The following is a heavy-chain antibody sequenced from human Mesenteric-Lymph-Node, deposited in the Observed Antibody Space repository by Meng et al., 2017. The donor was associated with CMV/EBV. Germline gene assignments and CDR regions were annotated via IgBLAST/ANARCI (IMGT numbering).Heavy chain of an antibody. J-gene: IGHJ4*02. D-gene: IGHD2-2*01. CDR1: SYA. Sequence: SYAMSWDRHAPAQGLEWVSAVSGNGGSTYYADSVKGRFTISRDNSKNTLYLQMNSLRAEDTAVYYCAKDRGTLRYCTRTSCLGGLEFWGQGALVTVSS. CDR3: AKDRGTLRYCTRTSCLGGLEF. CDR2: VSGNGGST. V-gene: IGHV3-23*01.